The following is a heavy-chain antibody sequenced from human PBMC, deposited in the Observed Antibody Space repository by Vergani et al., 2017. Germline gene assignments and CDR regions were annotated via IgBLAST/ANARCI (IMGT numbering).Heavy chain of an antibody. D-gene: IGHD2-21*01. V-gene: IGHV3-15*07. J-gene: IGHJ6*02. CDR3: TTDPRYCGDGSCYWLRDHHYYGMDV. CDR1: GFSFRNAW. Sequence: EVQLVESGGGLVKPGGSLRLSCAASGFSFRNAWMNWVRRTPGKGLKWVGRIKSTFDRGTTDYAAAVKGRFTISRDDSKNSLFLQMNGLKTEDIGVYYCTTDPRYCGDGSCYWLRDHHYYGMDVWGQGTTVTVSS. CDR2: IKSTFDRGTT.